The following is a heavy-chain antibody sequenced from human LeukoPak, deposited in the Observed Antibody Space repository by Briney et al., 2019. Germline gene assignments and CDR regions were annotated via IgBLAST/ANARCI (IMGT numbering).Heavy chain of an antibody. CDR3: AAQYSGYVRLDY. D-gene: IGHD5-12*01. V-gene: IGHV4-34*01. CDR1: GGSFSDYY. CDR2: IRHSGST. J-gene: IGHJ4*02. Sequence: PSETLSLTCAVYGGSFSDYYWSWIRQPPGKGLEWIGEIRHSGSTNYNPSLKSRVTMSVDTPKNQFSLKLTSVTAADTAVYYCAAQYSGYVRLDYWGQGTLVTVSS.